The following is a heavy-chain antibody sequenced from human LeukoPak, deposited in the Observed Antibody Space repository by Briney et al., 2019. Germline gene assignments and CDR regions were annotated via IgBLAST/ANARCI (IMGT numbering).Heavy chain of an antibody. CDR2: ISAYNGNT. D-gene: IGHD2-2*01. V-gene: IGHV1-18*01. J-gene: IGHJ4*02. CDR3: ARYDRYCSSTSCPPRY. CDR1: GYTFTSYG. Sequence: ASVKVSCKASGYTFTSYGISWVRQAPGQGLEWMGWISAYNGNTNCAQKLQGRVTMTTDTSTSTAYMELRSLRSDDTAVYYCARYDRYCSSTSCPPRYWGQGTLVTVSS.